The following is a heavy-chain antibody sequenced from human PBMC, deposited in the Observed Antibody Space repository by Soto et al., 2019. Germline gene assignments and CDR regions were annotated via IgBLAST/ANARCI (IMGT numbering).Heavy chain of an antibody. V-gene: IGHV4-39*01. J-gene: IGHJ4*02. D-gene: IGHD5-12*01. CDR3: ARKEDGYNRLFDY. CDR1: GVSINSRGYY. CDR2: MFYSGTT. Sequence: KASETLSLTCTVSGVSINSRGYYWGWIRQPPGKGLEWIESMFYSGTTYYNPSLKSRITIAVDSSKNQFSLSLSSVTAADTAFYYCARKEDGYNRLFDYWGQG.